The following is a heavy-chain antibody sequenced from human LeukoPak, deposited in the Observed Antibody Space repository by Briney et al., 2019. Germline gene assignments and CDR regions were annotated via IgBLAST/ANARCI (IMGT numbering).Heavy chain of an antibody. CDR1: GFTFSNYA. D-gene: IGHD3-16*01. V-gene: IGHV3-23*01. CDR2: ISGSGDST. Sequence: PGGSLRLSCAASGFTFSNYAMNWVRQAPGKGLEWVSGISGSGDSTFYADSVKGRFTIYRDNSKNTLYLQMDSLRVEDTAVYYCARDWGYWGQGTLVTVSS. CDR3: ARDWGY. J-gene: IGHJ4*02.